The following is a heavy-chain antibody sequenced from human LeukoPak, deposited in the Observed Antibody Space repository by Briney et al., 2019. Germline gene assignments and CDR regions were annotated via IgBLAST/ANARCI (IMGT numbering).Heavy chain of an antibody. V-gene: IGHV3-30*03. D-gene: IGHD3-22*01. J-gene: IGHJ5*02. CDR3: ARGNYDSSGYYSSNWFDP. Sequence: GRSLRLSCAASGFTFSSYDMHWVRQAPGKGLEWVAVISYDGSNKYYADSVKGRFTISRDNSKNTLYLQMNSLRAEDTAVYYCARGNYDSSGYYSSNWFDPWGQGTLVTVSS. CDR1: GFTFSSYD. CDR2: ISYDGSNK.